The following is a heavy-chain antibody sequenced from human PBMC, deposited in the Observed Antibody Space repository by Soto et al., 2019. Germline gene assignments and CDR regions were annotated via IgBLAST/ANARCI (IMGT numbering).Heavy chain of an antibody. CDR1: GTSLGGLP. V-gene: IGHV1-24*01. CDR3: AAGVTTFDY. CDR2: LDYEEGER. D-gene: IGHD4-17*01. J-gene: IGHJ4*02. Sequence: ASVKVSCKVSGTSLGGLPMPWVRQAPGKGLEWMGSLDYEEGERSFAHRFQGRLTVTEDTSTDTAYMELSSLMSEDTAVYYCAAGVTTFDYWGQGTLVTVSS.